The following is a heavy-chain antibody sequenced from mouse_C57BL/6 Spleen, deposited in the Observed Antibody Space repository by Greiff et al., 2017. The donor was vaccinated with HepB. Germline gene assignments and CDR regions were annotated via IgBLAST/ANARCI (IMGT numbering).Heavy chain of an antibody. V-gene: IGHV8-12*01. Sequence: QVTLKVSGPGILQSSQTLSLTCSFSGFSLSTSGMGVSWIRQPSGKGLEWLAHIYWDDDKRYNPSLESRLTISKDTSRNQVFLKITSVDTVDTATYYCARRDYGSSSHWYFDVWGTGTTVTVSS. J-gene: IGHJ1*03. CDR2: IYWDDDK. D-gene: IGHD1-1*01. CDR1: GFSLSTSGMG. CDR3: ARRDYGSSSHWYFDV.